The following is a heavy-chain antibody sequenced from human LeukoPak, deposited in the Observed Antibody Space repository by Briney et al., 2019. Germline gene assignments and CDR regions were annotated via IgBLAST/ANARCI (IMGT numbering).Heavy chain of an antibody. CDR1: GFTFSSYS. CDR2: ISSSSSFI. J-gene: IGHJ6*02. V-gene: IGHV3-21*01. D-gene: IGHD2-15*01. CDR3: ARDLRCSGGGCYSGPPYGMDV. Sequence: GGSLRLSCAASGFTFSSYSMNWVRQAPGKGLEWVSSISSSSSFIYYADSVKGRFTISRDNAKNSLYLQMNSLRAEDTAVYYCARDLRCSGGGCYSGPPYGMDVWGQGTTVTVSS.